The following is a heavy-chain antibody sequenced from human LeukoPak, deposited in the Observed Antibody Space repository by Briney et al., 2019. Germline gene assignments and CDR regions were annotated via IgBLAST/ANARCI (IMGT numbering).Heavy chain of an antibody. J-gene: IGHJ5*02. CDR3: AREKYYYGSGSYRGSFDP. V-gene: IGHV6-1*01. D-gene: IGHD3-10*01. Sequence: SQTLSLTCAISGDSVSSNSAAWNWIRQSPSRGLEWLGRTYYRSKWYNDYAVSVKSRITTNPDTSKNQFSLQLNSVTPEDTAVYYCAREKYYYGSGSYRGSFDPWGQGTLGTVSS. CDR2: TYYRSKWYN. CDR1: GDSVSSNSAA.